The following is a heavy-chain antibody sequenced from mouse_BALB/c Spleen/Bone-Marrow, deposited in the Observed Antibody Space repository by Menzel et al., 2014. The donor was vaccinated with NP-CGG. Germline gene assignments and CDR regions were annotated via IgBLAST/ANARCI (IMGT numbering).Heavy chain of an antibody. V-gene: IGHV1S81*02. D-gene: IGHD4-1*01. CDR2: INPSNGGT. Sequence: GAELVKPGASVKLSCKASGYTFTSYYMYWVKQRPGQGLEWIGEINPSNGGTNFNEKFKSRATLTVDKSSSTAYMQLSSLTSEDSAVYYCTRGRTWDFDYWGQGTTLTVSS. CDR3: TRGRTWDFDY. CDR1: GYTFTSYY. J-gene: IGHJ2*01.